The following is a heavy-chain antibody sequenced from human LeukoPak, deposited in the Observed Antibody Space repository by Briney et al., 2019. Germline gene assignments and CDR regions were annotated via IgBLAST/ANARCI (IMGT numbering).Heavy chain of an antibody. V-gene: IGHV3-23*01. CDR3: AKVKAGYTEAFDY. Sequence: GGSLRLSCAASGFTFSSYAMSWVRQAPGKGLEWVSGISGSGGSTYHADSVKGRFTISRDNSKNTLYLQMNSLRAEDTAVYYCAKVKAGYTEAFDYWGQGTLVTVSS. CDR2: ISGSGGST. CDR1: GFTFSSYA. D-gene: IGHD2-2*02. J-gene: IGHJ4*02.